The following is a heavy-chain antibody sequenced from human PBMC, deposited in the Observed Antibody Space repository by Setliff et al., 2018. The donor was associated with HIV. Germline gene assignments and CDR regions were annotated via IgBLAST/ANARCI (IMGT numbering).Heavy chain of an antibody. Sequence: LRLSCAASGFRFRSYWMSWVRQAPGKGLESVANVKHDGTETLYVDSVKGRFTISRDNAKNLVYLQMNSLRVEDTAVYFCARWGSGSYERVFDYWGQGMLVTVSS. CDR3: ARWGSGSYERVFDY. CDR1: GFRFRSYW. V-gene: IGHV3-7*01. D-gene: IGHD1-26*01. CDR2: VKHDGTET. J-gene: IGHJ4*02.